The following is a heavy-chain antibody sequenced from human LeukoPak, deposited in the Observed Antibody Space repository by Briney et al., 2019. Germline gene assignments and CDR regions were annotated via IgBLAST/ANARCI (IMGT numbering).Heavy chain of an antibody. CDR1: EGTFSSYA. CDR3: ARSSRTTDDAFDI. V-gene: IGHV1-69*04. CDR2: IIPIFGIA. D-gene: IGHD1-1*01. Sequence: SVKVSCKASEGTFSSYAISWVRQAPGQGLEWMGRIIPIFGIANYAQKFQGRVTITADKSTSTAYMELSSLRSEDTAVYYCARSSRTTDDAFDIWGQGTMVTVSS. J-gene: IGHJ3*02.